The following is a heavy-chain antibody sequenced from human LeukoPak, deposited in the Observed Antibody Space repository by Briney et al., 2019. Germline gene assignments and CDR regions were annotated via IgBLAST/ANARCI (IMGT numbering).Heavy chain of an antibody. CDR1: GGSISSYY. V-gene: IGHV4-59*01. D-gene: IGHD5-24*01. CDR3: ARGPKRWLPRWGPYFDY. Sequence: SETLSLTCTVSGGSISSYYWSWIRQPPGKGLEWIGYIYYSGSTNYNPSLKSRVTMSVDTSKNQFSLKLSSVTAADTAVYYCARGPKRWLPRWGPYFDYWGQGTLVTVSS. J-gene: IGHJ4*02. CDR2: IYYSGST.